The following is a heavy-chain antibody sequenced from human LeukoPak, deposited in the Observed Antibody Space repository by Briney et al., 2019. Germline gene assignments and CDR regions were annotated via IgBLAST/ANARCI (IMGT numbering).Heavy chain of an antibody. CDR3: TTDILTGRAGYTRIDY. J-gene: IGHJ4*02. CDR1: GFTFSNAW. Sequence: PGGSLRLSCAVSGFTFSNAWMSGVRQAPGKGLEWVGRIKSKTDGGTTDYAAPVNGRFTISRDDSKNTLYLQMNSLKTEDTAVYYCTTDILTGRAGYTRIDYWGQGTLVTVSS. CDR2: IKSKTDGGTT. D-gene: IGHD3-9*01. V-gene: IGHV3-15*01.